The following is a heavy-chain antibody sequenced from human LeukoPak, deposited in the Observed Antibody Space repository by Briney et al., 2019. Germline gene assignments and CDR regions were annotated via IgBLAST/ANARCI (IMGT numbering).Heavy chain of an antibody. CDR2: ISSSSTYI. V-gene: IGHV3-21*01. Sequence: GGSLRLSCAASAFTFSSYGMHWVRQAPGKGLEWVSSISSSSTYIYYADSVKGRLTISRDNAKNSLYLQMNSLRAEDTAVYYCARLEYYYDSSEDPYFDYWGQGILVTVSS. CDR1: AFTFSSYG. J-gene: IGHJ4*02. CDR3: ARLEYYYDSSEDPYFDY. D-gene: IGHD3-22*01.